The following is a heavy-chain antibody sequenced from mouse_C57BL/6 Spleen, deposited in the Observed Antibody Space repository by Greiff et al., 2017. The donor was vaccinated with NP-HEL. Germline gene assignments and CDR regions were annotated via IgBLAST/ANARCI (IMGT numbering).Heavy chain of an antibody. CDR2: IDPSDSYT. CDR1: GYTFTSYW. Sequence: QVQLQQPGAELVKPGASVKLSCKASGYTFTSYWMQWVKQRPGQGLEWIGEIDPSDSYTNYNQKFKGKATLTVDTSSSTAYMQLSSLTSEDSAVYYCAPGGTDWYFDVWGTGTTVTVSS. J-gene: IGHJ1*03. D-gene: IGHD3-3*01. CDR3: APGGTDWYFDV. V-gene: IGHV1-50*01.